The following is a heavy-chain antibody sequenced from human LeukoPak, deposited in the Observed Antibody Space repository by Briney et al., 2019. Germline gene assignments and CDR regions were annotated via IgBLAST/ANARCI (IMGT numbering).Heavy chain of an antibody. CDR1: GFTFSDHY. CDR2: ISGTSSTI. J-gene: IGHJ4*02. Sequence: GGSLRLSCAASGFTFSDHYMTWIRQAPGKGLEWVSYISGTSSTIYYADSVKGRFTISRDNTKKSLYLQMNSLRAEDTAVYYCAREPYCSSTSCNYFDYWGQGTLVTVSS. CDR3: AREPYCSSTSCNYFDY. D-gene: IGHD2-2*01. V-gene: IGHV3-11*04.